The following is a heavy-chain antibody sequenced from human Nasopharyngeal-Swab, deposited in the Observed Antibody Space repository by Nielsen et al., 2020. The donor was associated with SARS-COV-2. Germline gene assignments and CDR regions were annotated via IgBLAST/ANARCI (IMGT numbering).Heavy chain of an antibody. CDR3: ARDIPFAVTGTTPPDAFDI. V-gene: IGHV3-33*01. CDR2: IWYDGSNK. CDR1: GFTFSSYG. D-gene: IGHD1-7*01. Sequence: GSLKISCAASGFTFSSYGMHWVRQAPGKGLEWVAVIWYDGSNKYYADSVKGRFTISRDNSKNTLYLQMNSLRAEDTAVYYCARDIPFAVTGTTPPDAFDIWGQGTMVTVSS. J-gene: IGHJ3*02.